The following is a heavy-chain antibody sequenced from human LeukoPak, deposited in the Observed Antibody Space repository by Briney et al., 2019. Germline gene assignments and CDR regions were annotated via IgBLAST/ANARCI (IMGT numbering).Heavy chain of an antibody. J-gene: IGHJ5*02. CDR1: GFTFSSYS. Sequence: GGSLRLSCAASGFTFSSYSMNWVRQAPGKGLEWVSSIRSSSSYIYYADSVKGRFTISRDNAKNSLYLQMNSLRAEDTAVYYCARDMVGYSYGYYPWGQGTLVTVSS. CDR3: ARDMVGYSYGYYP. CDR2: IRSSSSYI. D-gene: IGHD5-18*01. V-gene: IGHV3-21*01.